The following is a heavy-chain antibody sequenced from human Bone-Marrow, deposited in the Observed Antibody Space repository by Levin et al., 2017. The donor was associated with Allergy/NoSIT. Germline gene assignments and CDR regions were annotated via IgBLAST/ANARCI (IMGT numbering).Heavy chain of an antibody. CDR3: AALYSSSWYGFDP. V-gene: IGHV3-66*03. CDR1: GFTVSSNY. CDR2: IYSCGST. D-gene: IGHD6-13*01. J-gene: IGHJ5*02. Sequence: GESLKISCAASGFTVSSNYMSWVRQAPGKGLEWVSVIYSCGSTYYADSVKGRFTISRDNSKNTLYLQMNSLRAEDTAVYYCAALYSSSWYGFDPWGQGTLVTVSS.